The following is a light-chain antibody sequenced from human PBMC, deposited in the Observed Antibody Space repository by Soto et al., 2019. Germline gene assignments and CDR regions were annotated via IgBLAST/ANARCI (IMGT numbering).Light chain of an antibody. CDR1: RSDVGGYNY. V-gene: IGLV2-14*01. Sequence: QSVLTQPASMSGSPGQSIAISCTGTRSDVGGYNYVSWYQQPPGKAPKLIIYDVSDRPSGVSTRFSGSKSGNTASLTISGLQADDEADYYCSSYTSQSTVVFGGGTKLTVL. CDR3: SSYTSQSTVV. J-gene: IGLJ3*02. CDR2: DVS.